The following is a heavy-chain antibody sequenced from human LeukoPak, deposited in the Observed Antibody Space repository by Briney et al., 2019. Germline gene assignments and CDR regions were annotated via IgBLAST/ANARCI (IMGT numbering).Heavy chain of an antibody. J-gene: IGHJ6*02. D-gene: IGHD1-7*01. Sequence: ASVKVSCKASGGTFSSYAISWVRQAPGQGLEWMGWISVYNGNTNYAQKLQGRVTMTTDTSTSTAYMELRSLRPDDTAVYYCARWVTGTSYGMDVWGQGTTVTVSS. CDR2: ISVYNGNT. CDR3: ARWVTGTSYGMDV. CDR1: GGTFSSYA. V-gene: IGHV1-18*01.